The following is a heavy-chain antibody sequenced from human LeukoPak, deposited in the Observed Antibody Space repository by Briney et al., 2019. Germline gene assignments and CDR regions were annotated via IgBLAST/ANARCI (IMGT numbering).Heavy chain of an antibody. Sequence: PGGSLRLSCAASGFXFSSYGIHWVRQAPGKGLEWVAVMYYDGISKYYADSVKGRFTISRDNSMNTLYLQMNSLRAEDTAVYFCARDLYCSGGSCLYFDYWGQGSLVTVSS. CDR1: GFXFSSYG. D-gene: IGHD2-15*01. CDR2: MYYDGISK. CDR3: ARDLYCSGGSCLYFDY. J-gene: IGHJ4*02. V-gene: IGHV3-33*01.